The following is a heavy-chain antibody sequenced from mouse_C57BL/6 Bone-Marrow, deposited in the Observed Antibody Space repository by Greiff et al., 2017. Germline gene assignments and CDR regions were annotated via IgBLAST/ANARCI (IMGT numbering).Heavy chain of an antibody. CDR2: INSDGGST. J-gene: IGHJ2*01. D-gene: IGHD2-3*01. V-gene: IGHV5-2*01. CDR1: EYEFPSHD. Sequence: VQLKQSGGGLVQPGESLKLSCESNEYEFPSHDMSWVRKTPEKRLELVAAINSDGGSTYYPDTMERRFIISRDNTKKTLYLQMSSLKSEDTALYYCARHDGYYVENYFDYWGQGTTLTVSS. CDR3: ARHDGYYVENYFDY.